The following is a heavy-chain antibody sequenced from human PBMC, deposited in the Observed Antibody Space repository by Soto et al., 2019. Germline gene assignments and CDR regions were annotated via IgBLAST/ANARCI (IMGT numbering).Heavy chain of an antibody. Sequence: QVQLVQSGAEVKKPGASVKVSCKASGYTFTSYGISCVRQAPGQGLEWMGWISAYNGNTNYAQKLQGRVTMTTDTSARTAYTERRSLRSDATAVYYCARDAHQGHVWGLVAWFAPWGQGTLVTVSS. CDR3: ARDAHQGHVWGLVAWFAP. J-gene: IGHJ5*02. CDR1: GYTFTSYG. CDR2: ISAYNGNT. D-gene: IGHD2-8*02. V-gene: IGHV1-18*04.